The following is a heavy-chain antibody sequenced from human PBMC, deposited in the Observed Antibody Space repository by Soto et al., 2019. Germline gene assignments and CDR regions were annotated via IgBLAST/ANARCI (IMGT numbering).Heavy chain of an antibody. V-gene: IGHV4-31*03. D-gene: IGHD3-10*01. J-gene: IGHJ6*02. CDR1: GGSLSSGGYY. Sequence: PSLTCTVSGGSLSSGGYYWSWIRHHPGKGLEWIGYIYYSGSAYYNTTLKSRVTISVDTSKNQFSLKLSSVTAADTAVYYCARGGQDYYYYGMDVWGQGTTVTVSS. CDR3: ARGGQDYYYYGMDV. CDR2: IYYSGSA.